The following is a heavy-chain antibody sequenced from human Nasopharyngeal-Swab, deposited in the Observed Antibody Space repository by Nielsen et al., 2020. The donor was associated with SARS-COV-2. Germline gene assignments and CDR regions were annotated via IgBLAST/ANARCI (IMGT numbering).Heavy chain of an antibody. J-gene: IGHJ4*02. Sequence: GESLKISCAASGFTFSSYGMHWVRQAPGKGLVWVSRINADGSRTFYADSVEGRFTISRDDAKNTLYLQMNSLRGEDTAVYFCTSGALAGPGIDYWGQGALVTVSS. CDR1: GFTFSSYG. V-gene: IGHV3-74*01. CDR2: INADGSRT. D-gene: IGHD3-10*01. CDR3: TSGALAGPGIDY.